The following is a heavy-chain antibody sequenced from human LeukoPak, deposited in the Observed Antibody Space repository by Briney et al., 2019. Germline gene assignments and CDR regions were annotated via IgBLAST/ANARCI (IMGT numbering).Heavy chain of an antibody. D-gene: IGHD2-15*01. CDR1: GFIFDNYD. V-gene: IGHV3-9*01. J-gene: IGHJ4*02. CDR2: IRWNSGNI. Sequence: GGSLRLSCAASGFIFDNYDIHWVRQAPGKGLEWVSGIRWNSGNIGYADSVKGRFTISRDNAKNSLYLQMSSLRAEDTAMYYCTRGLLDYRGQGTLVTVSS. CDR3: TRGLLDY.